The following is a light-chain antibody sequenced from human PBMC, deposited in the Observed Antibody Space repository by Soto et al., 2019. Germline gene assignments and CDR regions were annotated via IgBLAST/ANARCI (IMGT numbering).Light chain of an antibody. CDR1: SSNIGSNP. CDR2: TNN. CDR3: AGWDDSLNGLV. J-gene: IGLJ2*01. V-gene: IGLV1-44*01. Sequence: QSVLTQPPSASGTPGQSVTISCSGSSSNIGSNPINWYQQLPGTAPKLLIYTNNQRPSGVPDRFSGSKSGTSTSLAISGLQSEDEADYYCAGWDDSLNGLVFGGGTKLPVL.